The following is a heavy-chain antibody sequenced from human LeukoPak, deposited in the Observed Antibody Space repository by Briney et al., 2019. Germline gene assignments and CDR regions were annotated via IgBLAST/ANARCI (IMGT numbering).Heavy chain of an antibody. CDR2: MNPNSGNT. D-gene: IGHD3-3*01. V-gene: IGHV1-8*01. CDR3: ARGDFWVPDYYMDV. Sequence: ASVKVSCKASGYTFTSYDISWVRQATGQGLEWMGWMNPNSGNTGYAQKFQGRVTMTRNTSISTAYMELSRLRSDDTAVYYCARGDFWVPDYYMDVWGKGTTVTVSS. J-gene: IGHJ6*03. CDR1: GYTFTSYD.